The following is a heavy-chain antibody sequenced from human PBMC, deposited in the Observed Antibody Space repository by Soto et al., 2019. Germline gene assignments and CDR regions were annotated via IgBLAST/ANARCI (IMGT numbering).Heavy chain of an antibody. V-gene: IGHV1-24*01. CDR1: GYTLTELS. D-gene: IGHD6-19*01. Sequence: GASVKVSCKVSGYTLTELSMHWVRQAPGKGLEWMGGFDPEDGETIYAQKFQGRVTMTEDTSTDTAYMELSSLRSEDTAVYYCATVAGRDFWFDPWGKGTLVTVAS. CDR3: ATVAGRDFWFDP. CDR2: FDPEDGET. J-gene: IGHJ5*02.